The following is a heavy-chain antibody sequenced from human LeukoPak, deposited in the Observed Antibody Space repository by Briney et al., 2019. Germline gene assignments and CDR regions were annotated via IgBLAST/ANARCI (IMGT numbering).Heavy chain of an antibody. CDR1: GFSFSTYR. J-gene: IGHJ4*02. CDR3: SRGGLYRYSGTSGDY. CDR2: INQHGSET. V-gene: IGHV3-7*01. D-gene: IGHD1-26*01. Sequence: GGSLRLSCEVSGFSFSTYRMTWVRQAPGKGLEWVANINQHGSETYYVDSVKGRFIISRDNAKNSLFLQMDSLTGEDTAVYYCSRGGLYRYSGTSGDYWGQGTLVTVSS.